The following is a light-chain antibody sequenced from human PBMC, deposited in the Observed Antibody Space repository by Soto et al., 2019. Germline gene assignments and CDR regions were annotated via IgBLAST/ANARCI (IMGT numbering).Light chain of an antibody. V-gene: IGKV1-5*02. CDR1: QSISTW. Sequence: DIQMTQSPSSLSASVGDRVTIICRASQSISTWVDWYQEKGGKAPNLLIYDASTLHSGVPSVFSGGGSGTDFNLTISSLQPEDFATYYCQQVNVYPSTFGGGTKVDIK. J-gene: IGKJ4*01. CDR2: DAS. CDR3: QQVNVYPST.